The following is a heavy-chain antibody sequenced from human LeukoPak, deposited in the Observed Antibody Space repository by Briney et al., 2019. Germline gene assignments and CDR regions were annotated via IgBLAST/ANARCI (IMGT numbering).Heavy chain of an antibody. V-gene: IGHV3-23*01. CDR3: ATPDYYDSHQHEYFQH. Sequence: GGSLRLSCAASGFTFSNYPMNWVRQAPGKGLAWVSTISGSGDYTYYADSVEGRFTISRDNSKNTLYLQMNSLRAEDTAVYYCATPDYYDSHQHEYFQHWGQGTLVTVSS. D-gene: IGHD3-22*01. CDR2: ISGSGDYT. CDR1: GFTFSNYP. J-gene: IGHJ1*01.